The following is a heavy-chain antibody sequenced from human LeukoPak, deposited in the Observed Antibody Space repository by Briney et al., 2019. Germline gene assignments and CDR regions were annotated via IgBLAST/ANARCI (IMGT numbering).Heavy chain of an antibody. CDR3: ARVKNCSGGRCHTPYFVN. J-gene: IGHJ4*02. V-gene: IGHV4-59*01. CDR1: GVSISTYD. Sequence: PSETLSLTCPVSGVSISTYDWTWIRQPPGKGLEWIGYIYYSGSTNYNPSLKSRVTISVDTSKNQFSLKLSSVTAADTAVYYCARVKNCSGGRCHTPYFVNCGQGTLVTVSS. D-gene: IGHD2-15*01. CDR2: IYYSGST.